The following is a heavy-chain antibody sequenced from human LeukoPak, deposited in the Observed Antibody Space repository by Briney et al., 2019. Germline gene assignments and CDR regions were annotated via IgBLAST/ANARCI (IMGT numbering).Heavy chain of an antibody. CDR3: AKGRLLLWFGELDG. D-gene: IGHD3-10*01. Sequence: PGGSLRLSCAASGFTFSSYSMNWVRQAPGKGLEWVSAISGSGGSTYYADSVKGRFTISRDNSKNTLYLQMNSLRAEDTAVYYCAKGRLLLWFGELDGWGERTLVTVSS. CDR2: ISGSGGST. CDR1: GFTFSSYS. J-gene: IGHJ5*02. V-gene: IGHV3-23*01.